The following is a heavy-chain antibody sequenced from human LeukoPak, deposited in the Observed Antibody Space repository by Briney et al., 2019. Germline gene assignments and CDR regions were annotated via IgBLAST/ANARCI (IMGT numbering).Heavy chain of an antibody. J-gene: IGHJ4*02. Sequence: SGRSLRLSCAASGFTFGDYGMHWVRQVPGKGLEWVSDISWNSVEKRYAGPVRGRFTISRDNAKNSLYLQMSRLTPDDTALYYCAKAVPATNYFDLWGQGTLVTVSS. D-gene: IGHD1-26*01. CDR2: ISWNSVEK. CDR1: GFTFGDYG. V-gene: IGHV3-9*01. CDR3: AKAVPATNYFDL.